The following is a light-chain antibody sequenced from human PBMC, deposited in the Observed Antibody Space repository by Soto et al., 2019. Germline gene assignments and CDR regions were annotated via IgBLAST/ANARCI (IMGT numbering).Light chain of an antibody. Sequence: QSVLIQPASVSGSPGQSITISCTGTSSDVGSHNYVSWYQQHPGKAPKLMIYDVSNRPSGVSDRFSGSKSGNTASLTISGLQIEDEADYYCSSFTSSVTYVFGTGTKVTVL. CDR2: DVS. J-gene: IGLJ1*01. CDR3: SSFTSSVTYV. V-gene: IGLV2-14*01. CDR1: SSDVGSHNY.